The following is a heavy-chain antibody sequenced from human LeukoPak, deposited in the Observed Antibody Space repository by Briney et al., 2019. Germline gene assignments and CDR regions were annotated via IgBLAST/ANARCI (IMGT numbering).Heavy chain of an antibody. CDR1: GGSMSGYY. J-gene: IGHJ4*02. V-gene: IGHV4-59*01. Sequence: PSETLSLTCTVSGGSMSGYYWGWIRQPPGKGLEWIGYIYYSGSSTHNPSLQSRVTMSVDTPKNQFSLKPRSVTAADTAVCYCARDKQPGDNWGPGTLVTVSS. D-gene: IGHD5-18*01. CDR3: ARDKQPGDN. CDR2: IYYSGSS.